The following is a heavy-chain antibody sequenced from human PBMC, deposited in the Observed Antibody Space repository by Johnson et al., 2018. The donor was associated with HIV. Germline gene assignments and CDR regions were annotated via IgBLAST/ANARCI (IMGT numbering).Heavy chain of an antibody. CDR1: GFTFSHAW. Sequence: VQLVESGGGMIRPGGSLRLSCAASGFTFSHAWMTWVRQAPGKGLEWIGRIKSKTDGGTKEYAEPVKGRFTIPRDDPKNTLYLQMNSLTTEETALYYCTTYATMITMYVEIKGGAFDIWGQGTMVTVSS. D-gene: IGHD3-16*01. J-gene: IGHJ3*02. CDR3: TTYATMITMYVEIKGGAFDI. V-gene: IGHV3-15*01. CDR2: IKSKTDGGTK.